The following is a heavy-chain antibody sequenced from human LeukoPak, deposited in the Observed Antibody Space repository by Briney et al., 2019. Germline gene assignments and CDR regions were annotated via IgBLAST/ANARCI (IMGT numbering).Heavy chain of an antibody. J-gene: IGHJ4*02. V-gene: IGHV3-30-3*02. CDR3: AEPEGGYYDIRPD. Sequence: GGSLRLSCAASGFTFSGYPIHWVRQAPGKGLEWVAVISYDGSNKYYADSVKGRFTISRDNSKNTLYLQMNSLRAEDTAVYYCAEPEGGYYDIRPDWGQGTLVTVSS. D-gene: IGHD3-22*01. CDR1: GFTFSGYP. CDR2: ISYDGSNK.